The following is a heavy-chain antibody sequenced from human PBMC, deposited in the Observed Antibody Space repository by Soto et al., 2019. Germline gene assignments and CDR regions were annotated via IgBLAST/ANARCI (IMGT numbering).Heavy chain of an antibody. D-gene: IGHD2-21*02. CDR3: ARADRTLVTSYSLDV. J-gene: IGHJ6*02. Sequence: GGSLRLSCAASGFTFSSYSMNWVCQAPGKGLEWVSSISSSSSYKYYADSVKGRFTISRDNAKNSLYLQMNSLRAEDTAAYYCARADRTLVTSYSLDVWGQGTTVTVSS. CDR2: ISSSSSYK. CDR1: GFTFSSYS. V-gene: IGHV3-21*01.